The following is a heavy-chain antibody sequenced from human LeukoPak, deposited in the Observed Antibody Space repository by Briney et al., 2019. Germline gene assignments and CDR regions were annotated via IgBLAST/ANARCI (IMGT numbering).Heavy chain of an antibody. J-gene: IGHJ5*02. CDR2: IYYSGTT. Sequence: PSETLSLTCTVSGGSINNYYWTWIRQPPGKRLEWVGYIYYSGTTSYNPSLKSRVTISLDTPKNQFSLKLSSVTAADTAVYYCAREVGGYPRRFDPWGQGPLVTVSS. CDR3: AREVGGYPRRFDP. V-gene: IGHV4-59*01. D-gene: IGHD5-12*01. CDR1: GGSINNYY.